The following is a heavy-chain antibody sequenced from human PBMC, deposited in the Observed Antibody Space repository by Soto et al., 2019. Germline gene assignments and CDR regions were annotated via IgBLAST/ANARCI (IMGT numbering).Heavy chain of an antibody. CDR2: ISYDGSNK. CDR1: GFTFSSYG. CDR3: AKGGCGGDCYSPYWYFDL. V-gene: IGHV3-30*18. Sequence: QVQLVESGGGVVQPGRSLRLSCAASGFTFSSYGMHWVRQAPGKGLEWVAVISYDGSNKYYADSVKGRFTISRDNSKNTLYLQMNSLRAEDTAVYYCAKGGCGGDCYSPYWYFDLWGRGTLVTVSS. J-gene: IGHJ2*01. D-gene: IGHD2-21*02.